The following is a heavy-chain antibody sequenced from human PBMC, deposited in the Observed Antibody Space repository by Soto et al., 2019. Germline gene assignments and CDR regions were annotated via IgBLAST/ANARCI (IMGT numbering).Heavy chain of an antibody. J-gene: IGHJ4*02. V-gene: IGHV3-30*18. Sequence: GGSLRLSCAASGFTFSSYVRHWVRQAPGKGLEWVAVISYDGSNKYYADSVKGRFTISRDNSKNTLYLQMNSLRAEDTAVYYCAKSGYYDSSEGYYFDYWGQGTLVTVSS. D-gene: IGHD3-22*01. CDR2: ISYDGSNK. CDR1: GFTFSSYV. CDR3: AKSGYYDSSEGYYFDY.